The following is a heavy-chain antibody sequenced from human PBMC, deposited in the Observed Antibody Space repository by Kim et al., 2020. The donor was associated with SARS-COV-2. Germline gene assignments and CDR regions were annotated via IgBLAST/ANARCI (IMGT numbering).Heavy chain of an antibody. V-gene: IGHV3-49*04. J-gene: IGHJ6*02. D-gene: IGHD3-22*01. Sequence: GGSLRLSCTTSGFTFGDSAMHWVRQAPGKGLEWVGFIRSKPYGGTTEYAASVKGRFTISRDDSKSIAYLQMSSLKTEDTAVYYCSRNHDFRSGYFYHSYGMDVWGQGTTVTVSS. CDR1: GFTFGDSA. CDR2: IRSKPYGGTT. CDR3: SRNHDFRSGYFYHSYGMDV.